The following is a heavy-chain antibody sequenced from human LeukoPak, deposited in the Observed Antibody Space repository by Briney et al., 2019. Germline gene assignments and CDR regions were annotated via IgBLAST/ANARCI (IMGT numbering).Heavy chain of an antibody. D-gene: IGHD2-15*01. CDR1: GVTISSNY. CDR3: ARGRVVAVAFDY. CDR2: IYSGGST. Sequence: GGSLRLSCAASGVTISSNYMSWVRQAPGKGLEWVSVIYSGGSTYYTASVKGRFTISRDNSKNTLYLKMNSLSAEDTAVYYCARGRVVAVAFDYWGQGTLVTVSS. V-gene: IGHV3-66*01. J-gene: IGHJ4*02.